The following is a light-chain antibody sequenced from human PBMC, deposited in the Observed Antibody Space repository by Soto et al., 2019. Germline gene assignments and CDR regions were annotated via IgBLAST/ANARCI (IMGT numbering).Light chain of an antibody. J-gene: IGKJ4*01. CDR1: QDISSW. CDR3: QQANSFSLT. Sequence: DIQMTQSPSSVSASVGDRVTITCRASQDISSWLAWYQQKPGKAPQLLIYAASSLHSGVPSRFSGSESGTDFTLTIRSLEPEDFATYYCQQANSFSLTFGGGTKVEIK. CDR2: AAS. V-gene: IGKV1-12*01.